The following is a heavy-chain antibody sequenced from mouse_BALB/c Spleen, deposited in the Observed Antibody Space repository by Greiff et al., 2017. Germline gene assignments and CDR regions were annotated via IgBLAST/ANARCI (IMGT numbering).Heavy chain of an antibody. J-gene: IGHJ4*01. D-gene: IGHD4-1*01. CDR2: IDPANGNT. V-gene: IGHV14-3*02. Sequence: EVKLVESGAELVKPGASVKLSCTASGFNIKDTYMHWVKQRPEQGLEWIGRIDPANGNTKYDPKFQGKATITADTSSNTAYLQLSSLTSEDTAVYYCARGANWDDAMDYWGQGTSVTVSS. CDR1: GFNIKDTY. CDR3: ARGANWDDAMDY.